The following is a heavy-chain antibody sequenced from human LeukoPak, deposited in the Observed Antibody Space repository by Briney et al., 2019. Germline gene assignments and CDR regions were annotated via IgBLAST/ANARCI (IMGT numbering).Heavy chain of an antibody. CDR2: MNPNSGNT. V-gene: IGHV1-8*03. CDR3: ARVSSGQDAFDI. Sequence: ASVKVSCKASGYTFTSYDINWVRQATGQGLEWMGWMNPNSGNTGYAQKSQGRVTITRNTSISTAYMELSSLRSEDTAVYYCARVSSGQDAFDIWAKGQWSPSLQ. J-gene: IGHJ3*02. CDR1: GYTFTSYD. D-gene: IGHD3-10*01.